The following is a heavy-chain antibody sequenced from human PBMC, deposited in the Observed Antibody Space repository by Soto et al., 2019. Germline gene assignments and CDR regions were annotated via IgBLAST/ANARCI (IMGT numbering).Heavy chain of an antibody. J-gene: IGHJ6*03. Sequence: GGSLRLSCAASGFTFSSYSMNWVRQAPGKGLEWVSSISSSSSYIYYADSVKGRFTISRDNAKNSLYLQMNSLRAEDTAVYYCARVPRGYDPTMSYYYYMDVWGKGTTVTVSS. CDR3: ARVPRGYDPTMSYYYYMDV. CDR2: ISSSSSYI. V-gene: IGHV3-21*01. D-gene: IGHD5-12*01. CDR1: GFTFSSYS.